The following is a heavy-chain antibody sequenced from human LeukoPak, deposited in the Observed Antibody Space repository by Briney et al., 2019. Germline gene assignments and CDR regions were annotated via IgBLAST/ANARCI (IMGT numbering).Heavy chain of an antibody. CDR3: ARGARGPTTYSSSWYGAFDI. Sequence: PGGSLRLSCAASGFTFAGYEMNWVRQAPGNGLEWVSYISSSGYTIYYADSVKVRFTISRDNSKNTLYLQMNSLRAEDTAVYYCARGARGPTTYSSSWYGAFDIWGQGTMVTVSS. J-gene: IGHJ3*02. V-gene: IGHV3-48*03. CDR1: GFTFAGYE. D-gene: IGHD6-13*01. CDR2: ISSSGYTI.